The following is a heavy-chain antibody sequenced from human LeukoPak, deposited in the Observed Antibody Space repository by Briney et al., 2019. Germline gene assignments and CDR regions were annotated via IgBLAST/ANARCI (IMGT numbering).Heavy chain of an antibody. CDR3: AKDQLTTVTTTWFDP. V-gene: IGHV3-23*01. Sequence: GGSLRLSCAASGFTFSSCAMSWVRQAPGKGLEWVSAISGSGGSTYYADSVKGRFTISRDNSKNTLYLQMNSLRAEDTAVYYCAKDQLTTVTTTWFDPWGQGTLVTVSS. CDR1: GFTFSSCA. D-gene: IGHD4-17*01. CDR2: ISGSGGST. J-gene: IGHJ5*02.